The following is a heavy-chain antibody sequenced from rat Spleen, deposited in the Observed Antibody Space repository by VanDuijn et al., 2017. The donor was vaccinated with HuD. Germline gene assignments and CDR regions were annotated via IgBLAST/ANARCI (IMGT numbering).Heavy chain of an antibody. Sequence: EVQLVESGGGLVQPGRSMKLSCAASGFTFSNSYMAWVRQAPTKGLECVASISSGGGTNTYYRDSVKGRFSISRDDAKSTLFLQMDSVRSEDTATYYCARKAVAAIPYYFDYWGQGVMVTVS. CDR3: ARKAVAAIPYYFDY. CDR2: ISSGGGTNT. J-gene: IGHJ2*01. V-gene: IGHV5-25*01. CDR1: GFTFSNSY. D-gene: IGHD1-2*01.